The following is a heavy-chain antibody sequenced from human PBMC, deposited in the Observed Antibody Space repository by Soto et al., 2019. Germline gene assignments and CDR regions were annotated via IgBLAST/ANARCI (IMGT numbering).Heavy chain of an antibody. V-gene: IGHV3-11*06. D-gene: IGHD5-18*01. J-gene: IGHJ4*02. CDR1: GFTFSDYY. Sequence: GSLRLSCAASGFTFSDYYMSWIRQAPGKGLEWVSYISSSSSYTNYADSVKGRFTISRDNAKNSLYLQMNSLRAEDTAVYYCARDRARDTAMVNVFDYWGQGTLVTVSS. CDR2: ISSSSSYT. CDR3: ARDRARDTAMVNVFDY.